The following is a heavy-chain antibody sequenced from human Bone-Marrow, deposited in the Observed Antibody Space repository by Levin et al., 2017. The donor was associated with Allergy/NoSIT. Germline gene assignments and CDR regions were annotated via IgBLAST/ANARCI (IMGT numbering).Heavy chain of an antibody. V-gene: IGHV3-30-3*01. CDR2: ISYDGSNK. CDR3: ARDPRGYGDHDY. CDR1: GFTFSSYA. J-gene: IGHJ4*02. Sequence: GGSLRLSCAASGFTFSSYAMHWVRQAPGKGLEWVAVISYDGSNKYYADSVKGRFTISRDNSKNTLYLQMNSLRAEDTAVYYCARDPRGYGDHDYWGQGTLVTVSS. D-gene: IGHD4-17*01.